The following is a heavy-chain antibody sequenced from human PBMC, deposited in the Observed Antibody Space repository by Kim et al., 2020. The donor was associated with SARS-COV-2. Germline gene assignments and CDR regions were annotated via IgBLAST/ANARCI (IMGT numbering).Heavy chain of an antibody. CDR2: INYNRGRI. CDR1: GFSFDDSA. D-gene: IGHD6-25*01. J-gene: IGHJ5*01. Sequence: GGSLRRSCAASGFSFDDSAMHWVRQAPGKGLEWVSGINYNRGRIGAADSVKGRFTITRDNANKFLSLQMNSQRDEDTALYYCAKARLTVSNWFDSWGQGTLVTVSS. V-gene: IGHV3-9*01. CDR3: AKARLTVSNWFDS.